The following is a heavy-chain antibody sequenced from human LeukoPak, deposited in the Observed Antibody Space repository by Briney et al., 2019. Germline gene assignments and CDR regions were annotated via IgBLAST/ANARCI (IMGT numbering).Heavy chain of an antibody. Sequence: GGSLRLSCAASRFTFNKYGMHWVRQAPGKGLEWVAFIRYDGSNKYYADSVKGRFTISRDNSKNTLYLQMNSLRAEDTAVYYCARDSGSYWNAFDIWGQGTMVTVSS. J-gene: IGHJ3*02. CDR1: RFTFNKYG. D-gene: IGHD1-26*01. V-gene: IGHV3-30*02. CDR2: IRYDGSNK. CDR3: ARDSGSYWNAFDI.